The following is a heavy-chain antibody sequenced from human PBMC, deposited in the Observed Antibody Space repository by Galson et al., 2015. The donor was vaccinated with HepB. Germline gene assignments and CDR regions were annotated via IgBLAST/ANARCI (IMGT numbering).Heavy chain of an antibody. CDR3: ARFSTDWSFDL. Sequence: SLRLSCAASGSIFSNYGMHWVRQAPGQGLEWVAVVWHDGSDKYYVDSVKGRFTISRDNSKNTLYLQMDSLRAEDSAVYYCARFSTDWSFDLWGRGTLVTVSS. V-gene: IGHV3-33*01. J-gene: IGHJ2*01. CDR2: VWHDGSDK. CDR1: GSIFSNYG.